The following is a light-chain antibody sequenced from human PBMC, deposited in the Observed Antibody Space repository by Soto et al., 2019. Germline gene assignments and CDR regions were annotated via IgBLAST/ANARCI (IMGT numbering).Light chain of an antibody. CDR1: QSVNNW. CDR2: DAS. V-gene: IGKV1-5*01. Sequence: DLQMTQSPSTVSASVGVTVSIKCRASQSVNNWLAWYQLQPGKAPKLLIYDASTLGSGVPSRFSGSGSGTEFTLTIRRLQPDDFATYFCQQYSTYLTFGQGTKVDIK. J-gene: IGKJ1*01. CDR3: QQYSTYLT.